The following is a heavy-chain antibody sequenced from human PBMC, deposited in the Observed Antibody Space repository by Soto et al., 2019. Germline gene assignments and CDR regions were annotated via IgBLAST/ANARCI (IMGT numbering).Heavy chain of an antibody. Sequence: GGSLRLSCAASGFTFSSYWMHWVRQAPGKGLVWVSRINSDGSSTSYADSVKGRFTISRDNAKNTLYLQMNSLRAEDTAVYYCAREGLYYYDSSGYYPTDDYWGQGTLVTVSS. CDR2: INSDGSST. V-gene: IGHV3-74*01. D-gene: IGHD3-22*01. CDR3: AREGLYYYDSSGYYPTDDY. CDR1: GFTFSSYW. J-gene: IGHJ4*02.